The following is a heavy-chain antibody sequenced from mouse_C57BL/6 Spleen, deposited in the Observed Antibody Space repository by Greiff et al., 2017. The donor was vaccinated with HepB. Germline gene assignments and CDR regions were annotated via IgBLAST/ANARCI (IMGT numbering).Heavy chain of an antibody. J-gene: IGHJ4*01. CDR2: FHPYNDDT. CDR1: GYTFTTYP. CDR3: AITTVVATDYAMDY. V-gene: IGHV1-47*01. D-gene: IGHD1-1*01. Sequence: VKLMESGAELVKPGASVKMSCKASGYTFTTYPIAWMKQNHRKSLEWIGNFHPYNDDTKYNEKFKGKATLTVEKSSSTVYLERSRLTSDDSAVYYCAITTVVATDYAMDYWGQGTSVTVSS.